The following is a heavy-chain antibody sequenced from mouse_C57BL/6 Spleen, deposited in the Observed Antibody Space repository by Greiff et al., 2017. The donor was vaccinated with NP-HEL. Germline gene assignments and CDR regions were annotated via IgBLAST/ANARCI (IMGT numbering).Heavy chain of an antibody. J-gene: IGHJ1*03. CDR1: GYTFTSYW. CDR2: LDPSDSYT. V-gene: IGHV1-69*01. Sequence: QVQLKESGAELVMPGASLKLSCKASGYTFTSYWMHWVKQRPGQGLEWIGELDPSDSYTNYNQKFKGKSTLTVDKSSSTAYMQLSSLTSEDSAVYYCAREQVWGTGTTVTVSS. CDR3: AREQV.